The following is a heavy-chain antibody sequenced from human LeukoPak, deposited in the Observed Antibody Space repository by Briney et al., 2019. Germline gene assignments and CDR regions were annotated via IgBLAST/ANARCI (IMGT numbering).Heavy chain of an antibody. CDR1: GFTFSSYA. J-gene: IGHJ4*02. V-gene: IGHV3-23*01. CDR2: ISGSGGST. CDR3: SKDRISYGSGRSPLDY. Sequence: WESLRLSCAASGFTFSSYAMSWVRQAPGKGLEWVSAISGSGGSTYYADPAKGRFTIPRNNTKNKLYLQMNSLRAEDTAVYYFSKDRISYGSGRSPLDYWGQGTLVTVSS. D-gene: IGHD3-10*01.